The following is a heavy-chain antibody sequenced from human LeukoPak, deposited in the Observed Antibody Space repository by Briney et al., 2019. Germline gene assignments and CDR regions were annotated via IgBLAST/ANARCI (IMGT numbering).Heavy chain of an antibody. CDR2: ISSGGSTI. Sequence: GGSLRLSCAASGFTFSSYEMHWVRQVPGKGLEWVSYISSGGSTIYYADSVKGRFTISRDNAKNSLYLQMNSLRPQDTAGYYCARDTDYGGPFDYWGQGTLVTVSS. J-gene: IGHJ4*02. CDR3: ARDTDYGGPFDY. CDR1: GFTFSSYE. D-gene: IGHD4-23*01. V-gene: IGHV3-48*03.